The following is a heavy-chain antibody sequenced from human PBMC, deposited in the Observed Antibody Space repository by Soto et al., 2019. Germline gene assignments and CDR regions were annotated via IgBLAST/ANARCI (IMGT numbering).Heavy chain of an antibody. CDR2: TNYSGST. CDR1: RDCISDHL. V-gene: IGHV4-59*11. CDR3: AITSLWAVAGTWSGWFDP. J-gene: IGHJ5*02. Sequence: SETRSLTCAVCRDCISDHLWSWIRQPPGKGLEWIGYTNYSGSTNYNPSLKSRVSISVDTSKTQFSLKLSSVTAADTAVDYCAITSLWAVAGTWSGWFDPWGQGALVTVSS. D-gene: IGHD6-19*01.